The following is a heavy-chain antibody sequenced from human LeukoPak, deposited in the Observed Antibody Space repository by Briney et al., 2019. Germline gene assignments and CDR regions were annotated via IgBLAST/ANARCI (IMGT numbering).Heavy chain of an antibody. CDR1: GFTFSSYA. CDR2: ISYDGSNK. J-gene: IGHJ4*02. V-gene: IGHV3-30-3*01. Sequence: GGSLRLSCAASGFTFSSYAMHWVRQAQGKGLEWVAVISYDGSNKYYADSVKGRFTISRDNSKNTLYLQMNSLRAEDTAVYYCVRIMTAHFDYWGQGTLVAVSS. D-gene: IGHD1-14*01. CDR3: VRIMTAHFDY.